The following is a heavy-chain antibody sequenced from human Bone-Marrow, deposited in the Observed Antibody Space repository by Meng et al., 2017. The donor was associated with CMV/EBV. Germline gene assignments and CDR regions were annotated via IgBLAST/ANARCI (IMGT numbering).Heavy chain of an antibody. D-gene: IGHD3-16*01. V-gene: IGHV4-30-4*01. CDR1: GDYY. CDR2: IYYSGST. Sequence: GDYYWSWIRQPPGKGLEWIGYIYYSGSTYYNPSLKSRVTISVDTSKNQFSLKLSSVTAADTAVYYCARTSRDHDYVWGSYLPAKIDYWGQGTLVTVSS. J-gene: IGHJ4*02. CDR3: ARTSRDHDYVWGSYLPAKIDY.